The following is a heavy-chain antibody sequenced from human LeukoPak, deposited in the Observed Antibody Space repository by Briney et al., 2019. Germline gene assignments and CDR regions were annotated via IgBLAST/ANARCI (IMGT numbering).Heavy chain of an antibody. J-gene: IGHJ4*02. CDR3: ATGDLYCSGGSCSDY. D-gene: IGHD2-15*01. CDR2: IYYSGST. CDR1: GGSISSYY. V-gene: IGHV4-59*01. Sequence: KPSETLSLTCTVSGGSISSYYWSWIRQPPGKGLEWIGYIYYSGSTNYNPSLKSRVTISVDTSKNQFSLKLSSVTAADTAVYYCATGDLYCSGGSCSDYWGQGTLVTVSS.